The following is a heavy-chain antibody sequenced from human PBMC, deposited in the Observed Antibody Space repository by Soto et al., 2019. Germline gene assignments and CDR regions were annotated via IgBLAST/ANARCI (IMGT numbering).Heavy chain of an antibody. J-gene: IGHJ4*02. CDR3: ARGERVFDY. V-gene: IGHV4-59*01. CDR1: GGSISSYY. D-gene: IGHD1-26*01. CDR2: IYYSGST. Sequence: SETLSLTCTVSGGSISSYYWSWIRQPPGKGLEWIGYIYYSGSTNYNPSLKSRVTISVDTSKNQFSLKLSSVTAADTAVYYCARGERVFDYWGQGTLVTVSS.